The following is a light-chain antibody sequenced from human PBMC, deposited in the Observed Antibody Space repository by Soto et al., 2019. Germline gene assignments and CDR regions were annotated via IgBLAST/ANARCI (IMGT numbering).Light chain of an antibody. CDR2: AAY. J-gene: IGKJ2*01. CDR3: QQSYSTPYT. V-gene: IGKV1-39*01. Sequence: DIQMTQSPSSLSASVGDRVTITCRASQSISSYLNWYQQKPGKAPKLLIYAAYSLQSGVPSTFSGSGSGTDFTLTISSLQPEDFATYYCQQSYSTPYTFGQGTKLEIK. CDR1: QSISSY.